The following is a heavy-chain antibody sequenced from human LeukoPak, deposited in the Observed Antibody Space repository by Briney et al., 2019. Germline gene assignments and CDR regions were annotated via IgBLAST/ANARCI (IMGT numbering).Heavy chain of an antibody. CDR3: ARGGYDILTGSYRVRYYFDY. CDR2: MNPNSGDI. Sequence: GASVKVSCKASGYTFTASYIPWVRLAPGQGLEWMGWMNPNSGDIHYAQKFQGRVTMTRDTSISTAYVDLSRLGSDDTAVYYCARGGYDILTGSYRVRYYFDYWGQGTLVTVSS. V-gene: IGHV1-2*02. CDR1: GYTFTASY. J-gene: IGHJ4*02. D-gene: IGHD3-9*01.